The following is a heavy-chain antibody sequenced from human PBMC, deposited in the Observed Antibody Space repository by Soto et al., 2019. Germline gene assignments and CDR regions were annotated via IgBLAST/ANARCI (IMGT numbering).Heavy chain of an antibody. Sequence: QVQLVQSGAEVKKPGASVKVSCKASGYTFTSYGISWVRQAPGQGLEWRGWISGYNGNTNYAQKLQGRVTMTTDTSTSTAYMELRSLRSDDTAVYYCARAGNYYYGSGSPYFYGMDVWGQGITVTVSS. CDR2: ISGYNGNT. CDR3: ARAGNYYYGSGSPYFYGMDV. J-gene: IGHJ6*02. D-gene: IGHD3-10*01. CDR1: GYTFTSYG. V-gene: IGHV1-18*04.